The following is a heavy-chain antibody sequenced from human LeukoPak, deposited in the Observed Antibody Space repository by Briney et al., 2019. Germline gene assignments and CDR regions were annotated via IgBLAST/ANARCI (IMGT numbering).Heavy chain of an antibody. V-gene: IGHV5-51*01. Sequence: GESLKISCKDSGDTFIHYWIGWVRQMPGKGLEWMGIVFPGDSDTRYSPSFQGQVNISADKSISTAYLQWSSLKASDTAMYFCARQRNYGSGGGVFDLWGQGTLVIVSS. D-gene: IGHD3-10*01. CDR2: VFPGDSDT. J-gene: IGHJ4*02. CDR3: ARQRNYGSGGGVFDL. CDR1: GDTFIHYW.